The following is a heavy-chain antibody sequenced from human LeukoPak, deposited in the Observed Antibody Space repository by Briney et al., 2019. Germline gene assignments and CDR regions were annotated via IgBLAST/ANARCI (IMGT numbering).Heavy chain of an antibody. J-gene: IGHJ4*02. CDR1: GFTLSSYS. Sequence: GGALRLSCAASGFTLSSYSMNWVRQAPGKGLEWVSYISSSSSTIYYAHSVKGRFTISRDNAKNSLYLQMNSLRAEDTAEYYCARDLEAAGNDYWGQGTLVTVSS. D-gene: IGHD6-13*01. CDR3: ARDLEAAGNDY. V-gene: IGHV3-48*04. CDR2: ISSSSSTI.